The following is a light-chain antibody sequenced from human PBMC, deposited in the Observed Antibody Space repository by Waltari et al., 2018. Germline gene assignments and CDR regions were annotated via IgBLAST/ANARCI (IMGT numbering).Light chain of an antibody. Sequence: EIVMTQSPATLSVSPGERTTLSCRASQSVSSNLAWYQQKPGQAPSLLIYAASTRATGIPARFSGSVSGTEFTLTISSLQSEDFAVYYCQQYNKWPLTIGQGTKVEIK. CDR2: AAS. CDR1: QSVSSN. J-gene: IGKJ1*01. CDR3: QQYNKWPLT. V-gene: IGKV3-15*01.